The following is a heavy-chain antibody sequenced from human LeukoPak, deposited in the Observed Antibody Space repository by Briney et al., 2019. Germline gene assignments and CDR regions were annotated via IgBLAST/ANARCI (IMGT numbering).Heavy chain of an antibody. J-gene: IGHJ4*02. Sequence: SETLSLTCSVSGGSISSSSYYWGWIRQPPGKGLEWIGSIYYSGSTYYNPSLSSRVTISVDTSKNQFSLKLSSVTAADTAVYYCAGDSAIVTLFDYWGQGTLVTVSS. D-gene: IGHD5-18*01. V-gene: IGHV4-39*07. CDR1: GGSISSSSYY. CDR2: IYYSGST. CDR3: AGDSAIVTLFDY.